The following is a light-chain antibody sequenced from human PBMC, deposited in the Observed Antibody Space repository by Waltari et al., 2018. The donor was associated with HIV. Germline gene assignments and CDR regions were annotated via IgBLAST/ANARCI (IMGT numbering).Light chain of an antibody. J-gene: IGLJ1*01. CDR2: RNN. Sequence: QSVLTQPPSASGTPGQRVTISCSGSSSNIGRNYVYWYQQLPGTAPKLLIYRNNQRASGAPYRFSGSKSGTSASLAISGLRSEDEADYYCATWNDSLSGYVFGTGTKVTV. CDR3: ATWNDSLSGYV. V-gene: IGLV1-47*01. CDR1: SSNIGRNY.